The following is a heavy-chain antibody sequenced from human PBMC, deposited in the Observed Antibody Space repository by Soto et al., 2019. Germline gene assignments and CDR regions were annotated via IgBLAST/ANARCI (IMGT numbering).Heavy chain of an antibody. CDR2: ISAFNGNT. D-gene: IGHD3-10*01. J-gene: IGHJ6*02. Sequence: QVQLVQSGAEVKKPGASVKVSCKASGYTFTTYDINWVRQAPGQGLEWMGWISAFNGNTNYAQRLQGRVTMTTDASTSTSYMELRSLRSDDTAVYYCARDWFTMVRGVITFSDYGMDVWGQGTTVTVSS. V-gene: IGHV1-18*01. CDR3: ARDWFTMVRGVITFSDYGMDV. CDR1: GYTFTTYD.